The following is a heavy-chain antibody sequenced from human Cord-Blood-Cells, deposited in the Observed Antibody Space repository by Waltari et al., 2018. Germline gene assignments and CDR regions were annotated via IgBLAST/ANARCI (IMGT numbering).Heavy chain of an antibody. D-gene: IGHD1-26*01. CDR2: IYSGGIT. Sequence: EVQLVESGGGLIQPGGSLRLPCAPSGLTVSGHYMSWVRQAPGKGLEWVSVIYSGGITYYADSVKGRFTISRDNSKNTLYLQMNSLRAEDTAVYYCARAGSYYAFDIWGQGTMVTVSS. CDR3: ARAGSYYAFDI. V-gene: IGHV3-53*01. J-gene: IGHJ3*02. CDR1: GLTVSGHY.